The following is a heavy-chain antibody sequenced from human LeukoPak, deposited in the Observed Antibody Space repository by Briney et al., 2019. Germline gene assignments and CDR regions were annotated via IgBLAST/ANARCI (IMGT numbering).Heavy chain of an antibody. Sequence: GGSLRLSCAASGFTFSSYAMHWVRQAPGKGLEWVAVISYDGSNKYYADSVKGRFTISRDNSKNTLYLQMNSLRAEDTAVYYCARDSLSGSGSYSLAAAGTGDYWGQGTLVTVSS. V-gene: IGHV3-30-3*01. J-gene: IGHJ4*02. CDR1: GFTFSSYA. D-gene: IGHD3-10*01. CDR2: ISYDGSNK. CDR3: ARDSLSGSGSYSLAAAGTGDY.